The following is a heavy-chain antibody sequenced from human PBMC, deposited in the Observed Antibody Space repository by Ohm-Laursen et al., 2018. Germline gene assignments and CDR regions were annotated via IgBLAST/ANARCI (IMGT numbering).Heavy chain of an antibody. D-gene: IGHD1-26*01. J-gene: IGHJ5*02. V-gene: IGHV3-23*01. CDR3: ARDPSSRFLSGSHFDP. CDR1: GFSFSANA. Sequence: SLRLSCAASGFSFSANAMAWVRQAPGKGVEWVAGISISAVGKHYAESVRGRFTISRDDSESIMYLNMNSLRPEDTAVYYCARDPSSRFLSGSHFDPWGQGTLVTVSS. CDR2: ISISAVGK.